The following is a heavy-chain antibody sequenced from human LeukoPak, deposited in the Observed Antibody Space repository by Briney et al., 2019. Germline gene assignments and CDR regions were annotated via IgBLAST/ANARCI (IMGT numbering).Heavy chain of an antibody. D-gene: IGHD2-2*01. V-gene: IGHV4-34*01. CDR2: INHSGST. CDR1: GGSFSGYY. Sequence: SETLSLTCAVYGGSFSGYYWSWIRQPPGKELEWIGEINHSGSTNYNPSLKSRVTISVDTSKNQFSLKLSSVTAADTAVYYCARAIRRLYYYYYMDVWGKGTTVTVSS. CDR3: ARAIRRLYYYYYMDV. J-gene: IGHJ6*03.